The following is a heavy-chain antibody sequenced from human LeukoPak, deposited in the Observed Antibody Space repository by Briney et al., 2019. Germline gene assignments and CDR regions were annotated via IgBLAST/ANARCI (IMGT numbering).Heavy chain of an antibody. J-gene: IGHJ4*02. CDR3: VRDEDLYSPTWYLFED. CDR2: ITSSGASA. D-gene: IGHD5-12*01. Sequence: PGGSLRLSCAASGFTFSSYAMTWVRQAPGKGLECVSGITSSGASAYYAASVKGRFTVSRDNSENMLYLQINNLSAEDTGTYYCVRDEDLYSPTWYLFEDWGQGTLVTVSS. V-gene: IGHV3-23*01. CDR1: GFTFSSYA.